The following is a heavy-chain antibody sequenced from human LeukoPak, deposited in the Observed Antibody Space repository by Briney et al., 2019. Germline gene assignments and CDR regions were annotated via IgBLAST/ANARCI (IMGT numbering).Heavy chain of an antibody. CDR2: INHSGST. CDR1: GYFISSGYY. CDR3: ARAQSRPTYYGSGSYSRWAFDI. J-gene: IGHJ3*02. D-gene: IGHD3-10*01. Sequence: SETLSLTCTVSGYFISSGYYWSWIRQPPGKGLEWIGEINHSGSTNYNPSLKSRVTISVDTSKNQFSLKLSSVTAADTAVYYCARAQSRPTYYGSGSYSRWAFDIWGQGTMVTVSS. V-gene: IGHV4-38-2*02.